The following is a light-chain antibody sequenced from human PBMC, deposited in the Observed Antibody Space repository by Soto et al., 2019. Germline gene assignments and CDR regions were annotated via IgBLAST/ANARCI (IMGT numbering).Light chain of an antibody. J-gene: IGLJ2*01. CDR3: AAWDDSLNGVV. CDR1: SSNIGSNT. CDR2: SNN. V-gene: IGLV1-44*01. Sequence: QSVLTQPPSASATPGQRVTISCSGSSSNIGSNTVNWYQHLPGTAPKLLIYSNNQRPSGVPYRFSGSKSGTSASLAISGLQSEDEADYYCAAWDDSLNGVVFGGGTQLTVL.